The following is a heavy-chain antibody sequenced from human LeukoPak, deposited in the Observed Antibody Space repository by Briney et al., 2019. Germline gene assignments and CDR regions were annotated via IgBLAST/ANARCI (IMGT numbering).Heavy chain of an antibody. CDR3: ARDPMKYDILTGFYS. CDR1: GFTFNIFS. D-gene: IGHD3-9*01. J-gene: IGHJ4*02. Sequence: GGSLRVSCAASGFTFNIFSMSWVRQAPGKGLEWVSSIISDSALTHYADSVRGRFTVSRDNAKNSVYLQMTGLKVDDTAIYYCARDPMKYDILTGFYSWGQGVLVTVSS. V-gene: IGHV3-21*01. CDR2: IISDSALT.